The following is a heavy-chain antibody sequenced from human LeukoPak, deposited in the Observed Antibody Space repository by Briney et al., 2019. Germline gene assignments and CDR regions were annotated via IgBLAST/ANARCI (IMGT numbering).Heavy chain of an antibody. Sequence: SETLSLTCTVSGYSISSGYYWNWIRQPPGKGLEWIGTLSHSGSSYYNPSLKSRVIISADTSKNRFSLRLNSLIATDTALYYCVRHKGPHIARIVLRNNWFDSWGQGILVIVSS. CDR3: VRHKGPHIARIVLRNNWFDS. J-gene: IGHJ5*01. D-gene: IGHD3-22*01. V-gene: IGHV4-38-2*02. CDR1: GYSISSGYY. CDR2: LSHSGSS.